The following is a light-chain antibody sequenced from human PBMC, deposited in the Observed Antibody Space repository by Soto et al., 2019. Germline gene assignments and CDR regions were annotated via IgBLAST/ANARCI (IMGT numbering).Light chain of an antibody. CDR2: DAS. Sequence: EVVMTQSPATLSVSPGERATLSCRANQTISSNLAWYQQKPGQAPRLLIYDASSRATGVPDRFSGSGSGTDFTLTISRLEPEDFAVYHCQQYGNSVTFGGGTKVDIK. J-gene: IGKJ4*01. CDR1: QTISSN. CDR3: QQYGNSVT. V-gene: IGKV3-20*01.